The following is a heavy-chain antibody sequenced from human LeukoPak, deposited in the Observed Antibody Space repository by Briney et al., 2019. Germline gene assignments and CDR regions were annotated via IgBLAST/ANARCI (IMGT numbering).Heavy chain of an antibody. CDR1: GYTFTSNY. J-gene: IGHJ6*02. Sequence: ASVKVSCKASGYTFTSNYIHWVRQAPGQGLEWMGMIYPRDGSTSYAQKFQGRVTMTRDTSTSTVYMELSSLRSEDTAVYYCAVAYCGGDCYPDFGGLGARNYYGMDVWGQGTTVTVSS. CDR2: IYPRDGST. D-gene: IGHD2-21*02. CDR3: AVAYCGGDCYPDFGGLGARNYYGMDV. V-gene: IGHV1-46*01.